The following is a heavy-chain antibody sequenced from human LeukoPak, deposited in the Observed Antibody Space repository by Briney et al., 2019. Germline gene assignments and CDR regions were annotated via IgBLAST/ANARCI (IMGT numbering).Heavy chain of an antibody. D-gene: IGHD3-3*01. J-gene: IGHJ4*02. CDR1: GFTFSSYG. CDR3: ARDGADFWSGYPYYFDY. Sequence: PGGSLRLSCAASGFTFSSYGMHWVRQAPGKGLEWVAVISYDGSNKYYADSVKGRFTISRDNSKNTLYLQMNSLRAEDTAVYYCARDGADFWSGYPYYFDYWGQGTLVTVSS. CDR2: ISYDGSNK. V-gene: IGHV3-30*03.